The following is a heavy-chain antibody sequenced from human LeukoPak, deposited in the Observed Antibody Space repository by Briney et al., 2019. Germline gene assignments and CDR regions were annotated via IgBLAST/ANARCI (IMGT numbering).Heavy chain of an antibody. V-gene: IGHV3-74*01. J-gene: IGHJ4*02. Sequence: PGGSLRLSCAASGFTFSSYWMHWVRQAPGKGLVWVSRINSDGSSTSYADSVKGRFTISRDNPKNTLYLQMNSLRAEDTAVYYCAKAALMTTVVTPYDYWGQGTLVTVSS. CDR3: AKAALMTTVVTPYDY. D-gene: IGHD4-23*01. CDR1: GFTFSSYW. CDR2: INSDGSST.